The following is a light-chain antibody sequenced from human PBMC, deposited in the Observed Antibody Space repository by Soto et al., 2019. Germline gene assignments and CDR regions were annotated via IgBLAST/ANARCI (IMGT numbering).Light chain of an antibody. Sequence: SSELTQPPSVSVAPGQTARITCGGNNIGSKSVHWYQQKPGQAPVLVVYDDGDRPSGIPERFSGSNSGNTATLTISRVEAGDEADYYCQVWDTGSDHVVFGGGTKLTVL. V-gene: IGLV3-21*02. CDR3: QVWDTGSDHVV. J-gene: IGLJ2*01. CDR2: DDG. CDR1: NIGSKS.